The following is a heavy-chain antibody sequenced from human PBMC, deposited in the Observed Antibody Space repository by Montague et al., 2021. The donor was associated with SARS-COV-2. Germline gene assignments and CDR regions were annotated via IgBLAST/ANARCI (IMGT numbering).Heavy chain of an antibody. J-gene: IGHJ5*02. CDR2: ISYTGST. CDR1: GDSMSGSNSY. Sequence: SETRSLTCSVSGDSMSGSNSYWGWIRKPPGKGLESIGSISYTGSTSYNASLKSRVTMSVDTSKNEFSLRLSSVTASDTAVYYCARLYIQKTLVGASRRRWFDPWGQGTLVTVSS. D-gene: IGHD1-26*01. CDR3: ARLYIQKTLVGASRRRWFDP. V-gene: IGHV4-39*01.